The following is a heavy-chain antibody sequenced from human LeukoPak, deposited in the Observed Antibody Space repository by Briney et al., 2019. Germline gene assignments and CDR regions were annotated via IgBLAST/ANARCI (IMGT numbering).Heavy chain of an antibody. J-gene: IGHJ4*02. V-gene: IGHV3-23*01. CDR2: INNSGGST. D-gene: IGHD6-13*01. CDR3: AKDSGSGRIAAAGTFPFDY. Sequence: GGSLRLSCAASGFTFSSYAMTWVRQAPGKGLEWVSTINNSGGSTYYADSVKGRFTVSRDNSKNTLYLEMISLRAEDTAMYYCAKDSGSGRIAAAGTFPFDYWGQGTLVTVSS. CDR1: GFTFSSYA.